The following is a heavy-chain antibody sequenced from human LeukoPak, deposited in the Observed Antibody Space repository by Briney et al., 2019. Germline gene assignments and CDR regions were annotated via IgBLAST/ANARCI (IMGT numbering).Heavy chain of an antibody. CDR1: GGSFSGYY. Sequence: SETLSLTCAVYGGSFSGYYWSWIRQPPGKGLEWIGEINHSGSTNYNPSLKSRVTISVDTSKNQFSLKLSSVTAADTAVYYCARVIAAGGTGYWGQGTLVTVSS. J-gene: IGHJ4*02. CDR2: INHSGST. V-gene: IGHV4-34*01. CDR3: ARVIAAGGTGY. D-gene: IGHD6-13*01.